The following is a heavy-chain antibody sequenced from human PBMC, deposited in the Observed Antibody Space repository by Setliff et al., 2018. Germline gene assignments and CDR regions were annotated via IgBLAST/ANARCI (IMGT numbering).Heavy chain of an antibody. CDR1: GGSISSSNW. Sequence: SETLSLTCTVSGGSISSSNWWTWVRQPPGKGLEWIGDIYHSGSINYNPSLKSRVTMSVDKSKNQFSLKLTSVTAADTAVYYCARGLEGADYFYYMDVWGKGNTVTVSS. D-gene: IGHD3-16*01. CDR3: ARGLEGADYFYYMDV. CDR2: IYHSGSI. J-gene: IGHJ6*03. V-gene: IGHV4-4*02.